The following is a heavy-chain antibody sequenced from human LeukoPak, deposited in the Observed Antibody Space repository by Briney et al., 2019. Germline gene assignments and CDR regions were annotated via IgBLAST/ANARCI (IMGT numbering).Heavy chain of an antibody. J-gene: IGHJ4*02. CDR2: ISGSGGST. V-gene: IGHV3-23*01. D-gene: IGHD3-3*01. CDR1: GFTFSSYA. CDR3: ARAFTIFGDKDY. Sequence: GGSLRLSCAASGFTFSSYAMSWVRQAPGKGLEWVSAISGSGGSTYYADSVKGRFTISRDNSKNTLYLQMNSLRAEDTAVYYCARAFTIFGDKDYWGQGTLVTVSS.